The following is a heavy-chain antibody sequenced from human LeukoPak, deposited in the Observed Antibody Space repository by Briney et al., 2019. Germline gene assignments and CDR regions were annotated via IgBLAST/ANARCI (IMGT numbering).Heavy chain of an antibody. CDR3: VRGGFGHAMDV. V-gene: IGHV3-48*01. D-gene: IGHD3-10*01. Sequence: GGSLRLSCTASGFTFSTYSMNWVRQAPGKGLEWVSYISSSSSTIYYADSVKGRFTISRDNAKNTLYLQMTSLGAEDTAVYYCVRGGFGHAMDVWGQGTTVTVSS. J-gene: IGHJ6*02. CDR2: ISSSSSTI. CDR1: GFTFSTYS.